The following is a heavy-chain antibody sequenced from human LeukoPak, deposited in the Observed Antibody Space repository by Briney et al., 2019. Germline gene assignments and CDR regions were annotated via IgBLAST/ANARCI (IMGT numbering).Heavy chain of an antibody. D-gene: IGHD2-2*01. Sequence: GGSLRLSCAASGFTFSSYAMSWVRQAPGKGLEWVSAISGSGGSTYYADSVKGRFTISRDNSKNTLYLQMDSLRAEDTAVYYCAKYQSGLLRGVHFDYWGQGTLVTVSS. J-gene: IGHJ4*02. V-gene: IGHV3-23*01. CDR3: AKYQSGLLRGVHFDY. CDR1: GFTFSSYA. CDR2: ISGSGGST.